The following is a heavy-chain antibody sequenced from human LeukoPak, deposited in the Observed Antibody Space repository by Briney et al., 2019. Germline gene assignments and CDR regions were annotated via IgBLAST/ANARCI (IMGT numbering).Heavy chain of an antibody. D-gene: IGHD6-6*01. CDR2: ISSSSGYI. Sequence: GGSLRLSCAASGFTFSSYSMNWVRQAPGKGLEWVSSISSSSGYIYYADSVKGRFTISRDNAKNSLYLQMNSLRAEDTAVYYCARRMDSSSEGWFDPWGQGTLVTVSS. CDR3: ARRMDSSSEGWFDP. V-gene: IGHV3-21*01. J-gene: IGHJ5*02. CDR1: GFTFSSYS.